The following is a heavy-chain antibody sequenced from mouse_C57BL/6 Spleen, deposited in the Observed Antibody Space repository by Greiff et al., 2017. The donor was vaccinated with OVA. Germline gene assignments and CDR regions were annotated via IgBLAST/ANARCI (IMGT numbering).Heavy chain of an antibody. CDR3: ARRDYDGGVDY. CDR2: ISSGGSYT. J-gene: IGHJ2*01. V-gene: IGHV5-6*02. Sequence: EVKLVESGGDLVKPGGSLKLSCAASGFTFSSYGMSWVRQTPDKRLEWVATISSGGSYTYYPDSVKGRFTISRDNAKNTLYLQMSSLKSEDTAMYYCARRDYDGGVDYWGQGTTLTVSS. CDR1: GFTFSSYG. D-gene: IGHD2-4*01.